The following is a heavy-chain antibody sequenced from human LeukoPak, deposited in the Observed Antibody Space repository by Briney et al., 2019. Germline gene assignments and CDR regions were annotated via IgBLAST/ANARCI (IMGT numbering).Heavy chain of an antibody. J-gene: IGHJ4*02. Sequence: GGSLRLSCAASGFTFSNAWMSWVRQAPGKGLEWVGRMKSKTDGGTTDYAAYVKGRFSISRDNSKNTLYLQINSLRTEDTDAYYCTTEDTPDLDNTYYSSCGSPPFDNWGQGTLVTVSS. CDR1: GFTFSNAW. D-gene: IGHD3-10*01. V-gene: IGHV3-15*01. CDR2: MKSKTDGGTT. CDR3: TTEDTPDLDNTYYSSCGSPPFDN.